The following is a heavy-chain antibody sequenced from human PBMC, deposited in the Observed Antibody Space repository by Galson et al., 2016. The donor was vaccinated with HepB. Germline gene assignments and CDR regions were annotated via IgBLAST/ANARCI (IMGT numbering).Heavy chain of an antibody. Sequence: SLRLSCAASGFTFNNYGMHWVRQAPGKGLEWVAVISYDGSKKYYADSVKGRFTISRDNSKNTLYLQLNSPRAEDTAVYYCAKNRTEAEDHWGQGTLVTVSS. CDR3: AKNRTEAEDH. V-gene: IGHV3-30*18. CDR2: ISYDGSKK. J-gene: IGHJ4*02. CDR1: GFTFNNYG. D-gene: IGHD1-1*01.